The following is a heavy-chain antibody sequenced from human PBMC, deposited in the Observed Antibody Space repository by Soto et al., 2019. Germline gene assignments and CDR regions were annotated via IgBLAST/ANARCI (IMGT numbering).Heavy chain of an antibody. Sequence: WGSLRLSCAASGFTFSNAWINWVRQAPGKGLEWVGRIKSKTDGGTPDYAAPVKGRFAISRDDSKNMVYLQMNSLKTEDTGINYCTKDSYSSIIVVRFDYWGHGTLVTVSS. V-gene: IGHV3-15*07. J-gene: IGHJ4*01. CDR2: IKSKTDGGTP. D-gene: IGHD3-22*01. CDR3: TKDSYSSIIVVRFDY. CDR1: GFTFSNAW.